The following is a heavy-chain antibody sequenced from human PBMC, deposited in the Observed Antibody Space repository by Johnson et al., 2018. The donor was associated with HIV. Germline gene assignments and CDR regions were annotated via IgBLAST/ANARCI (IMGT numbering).Heavy chain of an antibody. Sequence: VLLVESGGGVVQPGRALRLSCAASGFTVSSNYMSWVRQAPGKGLEWVSLINWDGDSTYYADSVKGRFTISRDNSKNTLFLQMNSLRAEDTALYYCARDESGSSWAFDIWGQGTMVTVSS. J-gene: IGHJ3*02. CDR3: ARDESGSSWAFDI. V-gene: IGHV3-66*01. D-gene: IGHD6-13*01. CDR2: INWDGDST. CDR1: GFTVSSNY.